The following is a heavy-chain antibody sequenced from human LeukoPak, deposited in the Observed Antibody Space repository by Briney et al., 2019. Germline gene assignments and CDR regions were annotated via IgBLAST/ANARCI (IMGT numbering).Heavy chain of an antibody. V-gene: IGHV4-39*01. D-gene: IGHD1-26*01. J-gene: IGHJ4*02. CDR1: GGSISSSSYY. Sequence: SETLSLTCTVSGGSISSSSYYWGWIRQPPGKGLEWIGSIYYSGSTYYNPSLKSRVTISVDTSKNQFSLKLSSVTAADTAVYYCARARHSGSSNLFDYWGQGTLVTVSS. CDR2: IYYSGST. CDR3: ARARHSGSSNLFDY.